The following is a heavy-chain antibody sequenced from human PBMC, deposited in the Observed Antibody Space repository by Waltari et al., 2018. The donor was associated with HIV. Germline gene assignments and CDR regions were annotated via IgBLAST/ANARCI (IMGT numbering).Heavy chain of an antibody. CDR3: ARYGSGHRHFGY. J-gene: IGHJ4*02. V-gene: IGHV4-59*01. Sequence: QVQLQESGPGLLKPSETLSLTCSVSGDSMTSYYWAWIRQTPGKGLEWIGYIYSSGSASYSPSLQSRLTISVDTSKNQFSLKLTSVTAADTAVYYCARYGSGHRHFGYWGQGALVIVSS. CDR1: GDSMTSYY. D-gene: IGHD3-10*01. CDR2: IYSSGSA.